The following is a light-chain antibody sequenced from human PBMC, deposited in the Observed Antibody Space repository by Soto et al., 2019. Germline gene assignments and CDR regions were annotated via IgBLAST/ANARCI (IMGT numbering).Light chain of an antibody. CDR2: DAS. Sequence: QMTQSPSTLSASVGDRVTITCRASQSIGFSLAWYQQKPGKAPNLLIYDASSLESGVPSRFSGSGVGTDFTLTIRSLQPEDFAAYYCKQSYSTPWAFGQGTKVDIK. J-gene: IGKJ1*01. V-gene: IGKV1-39*01. CDR3: KQSYSTPWA. CDR1: QSIGFS.